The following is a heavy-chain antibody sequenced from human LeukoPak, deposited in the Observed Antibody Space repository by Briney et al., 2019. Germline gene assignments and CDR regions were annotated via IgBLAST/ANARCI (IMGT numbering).Heavy chain of an antibody. CDR2: IRGSSSNG. Sequence: GSLTLSCAASGFTFSRYEMNWVRQAPGKGLEWISAIRGSSSNGYYAASVRGRFTISRDNAENSLYLQLNTMRAEDTAVYYCARGFRDTAMFLDYWGQGTLVTVSS. CDR3: ARGFRDTAMFLDY. CDR1: GFTFSRYE. D-gene: IGHD5-18*01. J-gene: IGHJ4*02. V-gene: IGHV3-48*04.